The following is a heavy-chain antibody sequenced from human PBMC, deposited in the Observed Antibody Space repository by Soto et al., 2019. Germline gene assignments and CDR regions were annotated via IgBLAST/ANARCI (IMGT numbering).Heavy chain of an antibody. CDR1: GFTFSSYG. J-gene: IGHJ4*02. D-gene: IGHD2-21*01. V-gene: IGHV3-33*01. CDR2: IWYDGSNK. CDR3: ARDKPRPWGGVDY. Sequence: QVQLVESGGGVVQPGRSLRLSCAASGFTFSSYGMHWVRQAPGKGLEWVAVIWYDGSNKYYADSVKGRFTISRDNSKNTLYLQMNSLRAEDTAVYYCARDKPRPWGGVDYWGQGTLVTVSS.